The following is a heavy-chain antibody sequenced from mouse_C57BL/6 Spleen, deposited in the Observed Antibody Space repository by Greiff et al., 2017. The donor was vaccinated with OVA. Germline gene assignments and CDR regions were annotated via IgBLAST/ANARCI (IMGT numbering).Heavy chain of an antibody. CDR2: IHPNSGST. CDR1: GYTFTSYW. Sequence: VQLQQPGAELVKPGASVKLSCKASGYTFTSYWMHWVKQRPGQGLEWIGMIHPNSGSTNYNEKFKSKATLTVDKSSSTAYMQLSSLTSEDSAVYYCARRTSVGGDYFDYWGKGTTLTVSS. V-gene: IGHV1-64*01. J-gene: IGHJ2*01. CDR3: ARRTSVGGDYFDY. D-gene: IGHD1-1*01.